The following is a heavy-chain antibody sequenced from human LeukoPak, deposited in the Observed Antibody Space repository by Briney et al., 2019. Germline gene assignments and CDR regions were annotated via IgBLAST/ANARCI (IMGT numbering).Heavy chain of an antibody. CDR3: ARIRRFPNWFDP. J-gene: IGHJ5*02. D-gene: IGHD2-21*01. CDR2: ISYDGSNK. V-gene: IGHV3-30*03. CDR1: GFTFSSYG. Sequence: PGGSLRLSCAASGFTFSSYGMHWVRQAPGKGLEWVAVISYDGSNKSYADSGKGRFTISRDNSKNTLYLQMNSLRAEDTAVYYCARIRRFPNWFDPWGQGTLVTVSS.